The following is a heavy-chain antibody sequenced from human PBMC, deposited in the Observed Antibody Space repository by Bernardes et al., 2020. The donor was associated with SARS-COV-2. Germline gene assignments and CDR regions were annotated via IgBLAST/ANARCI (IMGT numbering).Heavy chain of an antibody. J-gene: IGHJ6*02. CDR3: ARDAYYYDRSGYYWGKYDYYGMDV. CDR1: GFTFSSYG. CDR2: IWYDGSNK. D-gene: IGHD3-22*01. Sequence: GGSLRLFCAASGFTFSSYGMHWVRQAPGKGLEWVAFIWYDGSNKNYADSVKGRFAISRDNSKNTLYLQMNSLRAEDTAVYYCARDAYYYDRSGYYWGKYDYYGMDVWGQGTTVTVSS. V-gene: IGHV3-33*01.